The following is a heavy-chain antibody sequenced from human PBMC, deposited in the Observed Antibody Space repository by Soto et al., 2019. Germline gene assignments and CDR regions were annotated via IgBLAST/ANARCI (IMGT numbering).Heavy chain of an antibody. CDR3: ARGLHYDSSGYFDY. CDR2: INHSGST. CDR1: GGSFSGYY. J-gene: IGHJ4*02. Sequence: SETLSLTCAVYGGSFSGYYWSWIRQPPGKGLEWIGEINHSGSTNYNPSLKSRVTISVDTSKNQFSLKLSSVTAADTAVYYCARGLHYDSSGYFDYWGQGTLVTVSS. D-gene: IGHD3-22*01. V-gene: IGHV4-34*01.